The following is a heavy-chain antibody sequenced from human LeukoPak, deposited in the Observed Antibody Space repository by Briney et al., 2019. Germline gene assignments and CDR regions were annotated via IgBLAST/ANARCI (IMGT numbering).Heavy chain of an antibody. CDR3: AKNSQPICSSTSCRDYFDY. V-gene: IGHV3-33*06. CDR1: GFTFSSYG. Sequence: GGSLRLSCAASGFTFSSYGMHWVRQAPGKGLEWVAVIWYDGSNKYYADSVKGRFTISRDNSKNTLYLQMNSLRAEDTAVYYCAKNSQPICSSTSCRDYFDYWGQGTLVTVSS. J-gene: IGHJ4*02. D-gene: IGHD2-2*01. CDR2: IWYDGSNK.